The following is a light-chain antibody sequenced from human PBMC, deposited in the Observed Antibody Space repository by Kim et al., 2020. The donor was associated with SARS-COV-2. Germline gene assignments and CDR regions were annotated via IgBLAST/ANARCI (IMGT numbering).Light chain of an antibody. CDR3: QQYYSAPRT. Sequence: ATINCKSSQSVLYSSNNKNYLAWYQQKPGQPPKLLIYWASTRESGVPDRFSGSGSGTDFTLTISSLQAEDVAIYYCQQYYSAPRTFGQGTKVDIK. J-gene: IGKJ1*01. V-gene: IGKV4-1*01. CDR2: WAS. CDR1: QSVLYSSNNKNY.